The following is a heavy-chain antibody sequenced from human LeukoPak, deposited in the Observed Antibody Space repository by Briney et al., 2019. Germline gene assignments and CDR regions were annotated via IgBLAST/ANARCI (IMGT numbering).Heavy chain of an antibody. CDR2: IYYSGST. Sequence: SQTLSLTCTVSGGSISSGSYYWSWIRQPAGKGLEWIGSIYYSGSTYYNPSLKSRVTISVDTSKNQFSLKLSSVTAADTAVYYCARSGYSSSWYYFDYWGQGTLVTVSS. D-gene: IGHD6-13*01. V-gene: IGHV4-39*01. CDR3: ARSGYSSSWYYFDY. J-gene: IGHJ4*02. CDR1: GGSISSGSYY.